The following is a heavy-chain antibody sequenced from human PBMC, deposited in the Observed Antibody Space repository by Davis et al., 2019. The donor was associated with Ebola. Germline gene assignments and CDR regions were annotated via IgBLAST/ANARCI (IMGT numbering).Heavy chain of an antibody. J-gene: IGHJ3*02. Sequence: GGSLRLSCAASGFTFSSYWMSWVRQAPGKGLEWVALISYDGSNKYYADSVKGRFTISRDNSKNTLYLQMDSLRAEDTAVYYCARGSSASYRDAFDIWGQGTMVTVSS. CDR3: ARGSSASYRDAFDI. CDR1: GFTFSSYW. V-gene: IGHV3-30-3*01. D-gene: IGHD1-26*01. CDR2: ISYDGSNK.